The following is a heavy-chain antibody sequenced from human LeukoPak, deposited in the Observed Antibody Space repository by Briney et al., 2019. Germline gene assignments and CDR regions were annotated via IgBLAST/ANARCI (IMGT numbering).Heavy chain of an antibody. J-gene: IGHJ4*02. V-gene: IGHV4-34*01. CDR2: INHSGST. D-gene: IGHD3-3*01. CDR3: ARNWIFGVVPPGY. CDR1: GGSFSGYY. Sequence: SETLSLTCGVNGGSFSGYYWNWIRQPPGKGLEWIGEINHSGSTNYNPSLKSRVTISVDTSKNQFSLKLSSVTAADTAVYYCARNWIFGVVPPGYWGQGTLVTVSS.